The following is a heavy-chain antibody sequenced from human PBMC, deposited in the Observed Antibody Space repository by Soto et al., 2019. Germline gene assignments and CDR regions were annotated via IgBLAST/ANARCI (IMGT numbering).Heavy chain of an antibody. CDR1: GGTFSSYA. J-gene: IGHJ5*02. CDR2: IIPIFGTA. V-gene: IGHV1-69*13. Sequence: ASVKVSCKASGGTFSSYAISWVRQAPGQGLEWMGGIIPIFGTANYAQKFQGRVTITADESTSTAYMELSSLRSEDTAVYYCARGRKVSSYNWFDPWGQGTLVTVSS. CDR3: ARGRKVSSYNWFDP.